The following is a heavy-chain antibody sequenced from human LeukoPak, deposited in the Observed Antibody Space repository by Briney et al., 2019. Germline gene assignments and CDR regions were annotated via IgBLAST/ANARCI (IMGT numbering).Heavy chain of an antibody. D-gene: IGHD3-10*01. J-gene: IGHJ6*02. CDR1: GFTFSSYA. V-gene: IGHV3-30-3*01. Sequence: PGGSLRLSCVASGFTFSSYAMHWVRQAPGKGLEWVAVISYDGSNKYYADSVKGRFTISRDNSKNTLYLQMNSLRAEDTAVYYCARDQFGTGSRPSRYGMDVWGQGTTVTVSS. CDR3: ARDQFGTGSRPSRYGMDV. CDR2: ISYDGSNK.